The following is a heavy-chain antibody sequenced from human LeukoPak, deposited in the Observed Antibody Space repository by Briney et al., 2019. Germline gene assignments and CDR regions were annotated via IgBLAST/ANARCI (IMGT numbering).Heavy chain of an antibody. J-gene: IGHJ4*02. Sequence: GGSLRLSCAASEFTFSSYAMSWVRQAPGKGLEWVAVISYDGSNKYYADSVKGRFTISRDNSKNTLYLQMNSLRAEDTAVYYCARDLEQWLSQPDSDYWGQGTLVTVSS. D-gene: IGHD6-19*01. CDR3: ARDLEQWLSQPDSDY. CDR1: EFTFSSYA. CDR2: ISYDGSNK. V-gene: IGHV3-30-3*01.